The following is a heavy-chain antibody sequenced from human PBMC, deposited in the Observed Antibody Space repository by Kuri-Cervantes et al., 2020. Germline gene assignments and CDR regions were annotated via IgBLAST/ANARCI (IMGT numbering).Heavy chain of an antibody. J-gene: IGHJ6*02. CDR2: IVVGSGNA. D-gene: IGHD1-26*01. V-gene: IGHV1-58*02. CDR1: GFTFTSSA. Sequence: SVRVSCKASGFTFTSSAMQWVRQARGQRLEWIGWIVVGSGNANYAQKFQERVTITRDMSTSTAYMELSSLRSEDTAVYYCARDRWELLSGYYYYYGMDVWGQGTTVTVSS. CDR3: ARDRWELLSGYYYYYGMDV.